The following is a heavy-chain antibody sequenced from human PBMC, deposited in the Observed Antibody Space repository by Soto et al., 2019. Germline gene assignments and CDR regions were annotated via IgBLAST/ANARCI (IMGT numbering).Heavy chain of an antibody. V-gene: IGHV1-46*01. CDR2: INPSDGDT. CDR1: GYTFTSYY. CDR3: ALNAFDF. J-gene: IGHJ3*01. Sequence: QVQLVQSGAEVKEPGASVKLSCKTSGYTFTSYYIHWVRQAPGQGLEWMAIINPSDGDTGYTQKFHGRVAVTRDMSTSTVYMDLSSLKSEDTAVHYCALNAFDFWGQGTMVTVSS.